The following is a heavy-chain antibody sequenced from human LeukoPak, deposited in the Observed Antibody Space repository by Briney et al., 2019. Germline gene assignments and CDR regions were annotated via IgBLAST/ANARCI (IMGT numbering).Heavy chain of an antibody. CDR3: TTYSVGGGDY. Sequence: SGGSLRLSCAASGFTFSGSAMHWVRQASGKGLEWVGRIRSKVNNYATTYAASVKGRFTISRDDSKNTAYLQMNSLKTEDTAVYYCTTYSVGGGDYWGQGTLVTVSS. CDR1: GFTFSGSA. CDR2: IRSKVNNYAT. V-gene: IGHV3-73*01. J-gene: IGHJ4*02. D-gene: IGHD3-16*01.